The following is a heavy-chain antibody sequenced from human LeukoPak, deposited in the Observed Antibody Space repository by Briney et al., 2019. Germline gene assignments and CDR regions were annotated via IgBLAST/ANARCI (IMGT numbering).Heavy chain of an antibody. CDR1: GYTFTSYY. CDR2: INPSGGST. Sequence: ASVKVSCKASGYTFTSYYMHWVRQAPGEGLEWMGIINPSGGSTSYAQKFQGRVTMTRDMSTSTVHMELSSLRSEDTAVYYCARVAAEVVGVPGAIGFGWLRRDYYYMDVWGKGTPVTVSS. J-gene: IGHJ6*03. V-gene: IGHV1-46*01. D-gene: IGHD2-2*02. CDR3: ARVAAEVVGVPGAIGFGWLRRDYYYMDV.